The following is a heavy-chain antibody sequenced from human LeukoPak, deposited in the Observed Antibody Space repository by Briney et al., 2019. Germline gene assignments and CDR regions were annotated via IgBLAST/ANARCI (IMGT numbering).Heavy chain of an antibody. V-gene: IGHV4-39*01. Sequence: SETLSLTCTVSDGSISSSSYYWGWIRQPPGKGLEWIGNIYYSGSTYYNPSLKSRVTISVDTSKNQFSLKLSSVTAADTAVYYCARRDGYNSHYFDYWGQGTLVTVSS. D-gene: IGHD5-24*01. CDR1: DGSISSSSYY. CDR3: ARRDGYNSHYFDY. J-gene: IGHJ4*02. CDR2: IYYSGST.